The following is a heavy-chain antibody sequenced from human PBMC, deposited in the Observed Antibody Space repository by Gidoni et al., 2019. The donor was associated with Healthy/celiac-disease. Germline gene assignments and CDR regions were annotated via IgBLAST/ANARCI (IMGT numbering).Heavy chain of an antibody. V-gene: IGHV1-18*01. J-gene: IGHJ6*02. CDR2: ISAYNGNT. Sequence: QVQLVQSGAEVKKPGASVKVSCKASGYTFTSYGISWVRQAPGQGLEWMGWISAYNGNTNYAQKLQDRVTMTTDTSTSTAYMELRSLRSDDTAVYYCARLKVVAASFRYYYYGMDVWGQGTTVTVSS. CDR3: ARLKVVAASFRYYYYGMDV. CDR1: GYTFTSYG. D-gene: IGHD2-15*01.